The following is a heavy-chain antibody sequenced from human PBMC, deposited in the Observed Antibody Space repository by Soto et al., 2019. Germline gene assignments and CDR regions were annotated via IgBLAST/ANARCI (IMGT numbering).Heavy chain of an antibody. Sequence: SETLSLTCTVSGGSISSYYWSWIRQPPGKGLEWIGYIYYSGSTNYNPSLKSRVTISVDTSKNQFSLKLSSVTAADTAVYYCARRSGGSGGSWDNYYMDVWGKGTTVTVSS. D-gene: IGHD2-15*01. V-gene: IGHV4-59*08. CDR3: ARRSGGSGGSWDNYYMDV. J-gene: IGHJ6*03. CDR2: IYYSGST. CDR1: GGSISSYY.